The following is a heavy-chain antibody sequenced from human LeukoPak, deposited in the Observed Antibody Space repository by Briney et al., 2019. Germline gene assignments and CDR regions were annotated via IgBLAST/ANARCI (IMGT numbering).Heavy chain of an antibody. D-gene: IGHD3-22*01. CDR2: IRSKAYGGTT. V-gene: IGHV3-49*04. Sequence: GGSLRLSCTASGFTFGDYAMSWVRQAPGKGLEWVGFIRSKAYGGTTEYAASVKGRFTISRDDSKSIAYLQMNSLKTGDTAVYYCTRQRLLGDYYYYGMDVWGQGTTVTVSS. CDR1: GFTFGDYA. J-gene: IGHJ6*02. CDR3: TRQRLLGDYYYYGMDV.